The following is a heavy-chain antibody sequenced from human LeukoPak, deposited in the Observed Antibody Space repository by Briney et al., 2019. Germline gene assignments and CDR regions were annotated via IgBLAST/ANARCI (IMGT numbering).Heavy chain of an antibody. D-gene: IGHD2-2*01. CDR2: IYSGGTT. CDR1: GFTVSSNF. Sequence: GGSLRLSCAASGFTVSSNFMSWVRQVPGKGLEWVSVIYSGGTTEYADSVKGRFTISRDNSKNTLYLQMNSLRAEDTAVYYCARLGYCDSTSCQDVDVWGKGTTVTVSS. V-gene: IGHV3-53*01. CDR3: ARLGYCDSTSCQDVDV. J-gene: IGHJ6*04.